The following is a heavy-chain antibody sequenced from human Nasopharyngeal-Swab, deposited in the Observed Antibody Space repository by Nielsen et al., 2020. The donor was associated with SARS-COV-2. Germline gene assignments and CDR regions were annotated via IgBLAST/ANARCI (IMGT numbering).Heavy chain of an antibody. CDR3: ARSYSGSSASFDY. Sequence: GGSLRLSCAVSGLTVSSTYMNWVRQAPGKGLEWVSYISSSSTIYYADSVKGRFTISRDNAKNSLYLQMNSLRDEDTAVYYCARSYSGSSASFDYWGQGTLVTVSS. V-gene: IGHV3-69-1*01. CDR1: GLTVSSTY. D-gene: IGHD1-26*01. J-gene: IGHJ4*02. CDR2: ISSSSTI.